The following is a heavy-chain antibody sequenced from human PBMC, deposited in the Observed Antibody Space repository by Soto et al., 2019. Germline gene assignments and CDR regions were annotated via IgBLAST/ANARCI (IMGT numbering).Heavy chain of an antibody. CDR2: ISGSAANT. CDR1: GFTFSSFA. J-gene: IGHJ6*02. CDR3: AKDYGYAYGFYYGMDV. D-gene: IGHD5-18*01. V-gene: IGHV3-23*01. Sequence: EVQLLESGGGLVQPGGSLRLSCAASGFTFSSFAMSWVRQAPGKGLEWVSGISGSAANTYYADSVKGRFTISRDNSKNTLFLQMSSLRPEDTALYYCAKDYGYAYGFYYGMDVWGQGTTVTVSS.